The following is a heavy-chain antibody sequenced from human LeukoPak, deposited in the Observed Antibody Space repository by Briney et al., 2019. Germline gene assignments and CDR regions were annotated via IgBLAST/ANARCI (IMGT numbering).Heavy chain of an antibody. D-gene: IGHD7-27*01. Sequence: PSETLSLTCAVYGGSFSGYYWGWIRQPPGKGLEWIGEINHSGSTNYNPSLKSRVTISVDTSKNQFSLKLSSVTAADTAVYYCASTTIEQTGFDYWGQGTLVTVSS. CDR1: GGSFSGYY. CDR2: INHSGST. V-gene: IGHV4-34*01. J-gene: IGHJ4*02. CDR3: ASTTIEQTGFDY.